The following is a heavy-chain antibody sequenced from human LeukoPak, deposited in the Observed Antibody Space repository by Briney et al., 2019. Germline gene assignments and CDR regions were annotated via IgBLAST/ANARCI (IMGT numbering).Heavy chain of an antibody. Sequence: SQTLSLTCAISGDSVSSNSAAWNWIRQSPSRGLEWLGRTYYRSKWYNDYAVSVKSRITINPDTSKNQFSLQLNSVTPEDTAVYYCASITVEKDLGSNHFDYWGQGTLVTVSS. CDR3: ASITVEKDLGSNHFDY. CDR1: GDSVSSNSAA. V-gene: IGHV6-1*01. D-gene: IGHD4-11*01. CDR2: TYYRSKWYN. J-gene: IGHJ4*02.